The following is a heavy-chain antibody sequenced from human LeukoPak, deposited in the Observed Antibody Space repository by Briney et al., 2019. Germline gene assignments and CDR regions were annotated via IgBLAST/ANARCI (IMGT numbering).Heavy chain of an antibody. CDR3: ARLGDGYKSDY. D-gene: IGHD5-24*01. CDR1: GYSFTSYW. V-gene: IGHV5-10-1*01. CDR2: IDPSDSYT. Sequence: GASPQISCYGSGYSFTSYWISWGRPMPGKGPEWMGRIDPSDSYTNYSPSFQGHVTISADKSISTAYLQGSSLKASDTAMYYCARLGDGYKSDYWGQGTLVTVSS. J-gene: IGHJ4*02.